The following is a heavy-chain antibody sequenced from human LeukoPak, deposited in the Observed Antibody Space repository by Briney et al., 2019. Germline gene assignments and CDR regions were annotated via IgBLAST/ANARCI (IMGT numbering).Heavy chain of an antibody. CDR3: AKARGADEDNAFDI. V-gene: IGHV3-9*03. J-gene: IGHJ3*02. CDR1: GFTFDDYA. Sequence: PGGSLRLSCAASGFTFDDYAMHWVRQAPGKGLEWVSGISWNSGSIGYADSVKGRFTISRDNAKNSLYLQMNSLRAEDMALYYCAKARGADEDNAFDIWGQGTMVTVSS. CDR2: ISWNSGSI.